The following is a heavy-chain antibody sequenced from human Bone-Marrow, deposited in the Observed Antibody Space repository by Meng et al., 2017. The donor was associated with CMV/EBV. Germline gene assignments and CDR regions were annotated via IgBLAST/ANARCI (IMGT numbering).Heavy chain of an antibody. CDR1: GFTFSSYS. D-gene: IGHD6-13*01. V-gene: IGHV3-7*01. CDR3: AREGFGSSSWRTGFDY. Sequence: GGSLRLSCAASGFTFSSYSMNWVRQAPGKGLEWVANIKQDGSEKYYVDSVKGRFTISRDNAKNSLYLQMNSLRAEDTAVYYCAREGFGSSSWRTGFDYWGQGTLVTVSS. CDR2: IKQDGSEK. J-gene: IGHJ4*02.